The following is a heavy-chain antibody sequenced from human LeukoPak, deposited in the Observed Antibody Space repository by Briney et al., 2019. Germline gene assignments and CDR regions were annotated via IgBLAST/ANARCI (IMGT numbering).Heavy chain of an antibody. Sequence: ASVKVSCKASGYTFTSYGISWVRQAPGQGLEWMGWISAYNGNTNYAQKLQGRVTMTTDTSTSTAHMELRSLRSDDTAVYYCARDPPVAGSYYYYMDVWGKGTTVTVSS. V-gene: IGHV1-18*01. CDR1: GYTFTSYG. D-gene: IGHD6-19*01. CDR2: ISAYNGNT. CDR3: ARDPPVAGSYYYYMDV. J-gene: IGHJ6*03.